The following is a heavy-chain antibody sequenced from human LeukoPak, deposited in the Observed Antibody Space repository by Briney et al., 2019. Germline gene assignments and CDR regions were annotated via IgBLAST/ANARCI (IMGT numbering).Heavy chain of an antibody. CDR3: ATYRFYYDSSGFDY. V-gene: IGHV3-15*04. Sequence: GGSLRLSCAASGFTLSNAWMSWVRQAPGKGLEWLGRIGSKTDGGTTDYAASVKGRFTISRDDSKNTLYLQMNSLKTEDTAVYYCATYRFYYDSSGFDYWGQGTPVTVSS. CDR1: GFTLSNAW. CDR2: IGSKTDGGTT. D-gene: IGHD3-22*01. J-gene: IGHJ4*02.